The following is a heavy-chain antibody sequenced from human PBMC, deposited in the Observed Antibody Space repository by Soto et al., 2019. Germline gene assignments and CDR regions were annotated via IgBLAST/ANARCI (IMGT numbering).Heavy chain of an antibody. CDR3: ARVTQRGYSYGSSPYYYYYYMDV. D-gene: IGHD5-18*01. CDR1: GFTFSSYS. J-gene: IGHJ6*03. V-gene: IGHV3-48*01. CDR2: ISSSSSTI. Sequence: GGSLRLSCAASGFTFSSYSMNWVRQAPGKGLEWVSYISSSSSTIYYADSVKGRFTISRDNAKNSLYLQMNSLRAEDTAVYYCARVTQRGYSYGSSPYYYYYYMDVWGKGTTVTVSS.